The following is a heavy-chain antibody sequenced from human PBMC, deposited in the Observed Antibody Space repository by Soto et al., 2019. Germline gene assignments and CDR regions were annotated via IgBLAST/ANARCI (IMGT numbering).Heavy chain of an antibody. V-gene: IGHV4-30-4*01. CDR3: ARARGGIGVHYYGMDP. CDR1: GASISSGNYY. D-gene: IGHD3-16*02. J-gene: IGHJ6*02. Sequence: PSETLSLTCTVSGASISSGNYYWTWVRQPPGKGLEWIGYIYYSGATYYNPSLKSRLNISIDTSTDQFFLNLTSVTVADSAVYPCARARGGIGVHYYGMDPCGQGTTVTVSS. CDR2: IYYSGAT.